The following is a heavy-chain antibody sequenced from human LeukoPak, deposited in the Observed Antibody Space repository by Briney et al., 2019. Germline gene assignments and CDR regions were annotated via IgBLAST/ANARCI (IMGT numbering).Heavy chain of an antibody. CDR1: GFTFSSYA. CDR2: ISVDGSTK. V-gene: IGHV3-30-3*01. CDR3: AKDSFDWLSDTLDI. D-gene: IGHD3-9*01. J-gene: IGHJ3*02. Sequence: TGNSLRLSCAASGFTFSSYAMHWVRQAPGKGLEWVAVISVDGSTKYYADSVKGRFTISRDNSKNTLYLQMNSLRAEDTAVYYCAKDSFDWLSDTLDIWGQGTMVTVSS.